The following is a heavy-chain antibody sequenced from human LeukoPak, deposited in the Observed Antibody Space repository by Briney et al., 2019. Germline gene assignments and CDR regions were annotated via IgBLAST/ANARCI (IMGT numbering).Heavy chain of an antibody. J-gene: IGHJ4*02. V-gene: IGHV3-7*04. Sequence: GGSLRLSRAASGFTFSSHWMSGGPEAPGQGLEWVDKIKQVGSDKYHVDSVKGRFTISRDNDKNSLYLQMNSLRAEDMAVYYCARDYDWGQGTLVTVSS. CDR2: IKQVGSDK. CDR1: GFTFSSHW. CDR3: ARDYD. D-gene: IGHD3-16*01.